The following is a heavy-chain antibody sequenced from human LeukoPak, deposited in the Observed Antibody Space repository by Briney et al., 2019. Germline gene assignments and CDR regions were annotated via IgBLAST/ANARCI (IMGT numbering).Heavy chain of an antibody. CDR3: ARGLLDSY. V-gene: IGHV4-34*01. CDR2: INHSGNT. J-gene: IGHJ4*02. Sequence: SETLSLTCAVYGGSFSGYYWTWIHQPPGKGLEWIGEINHSGNTNYNPSLKSRVTISVDTSKNQFSLNLSSVTAADTAVYYCARGLLDSYWGQGTLVTVSS. D-gene: IGHD3-16*01. CDR1: GGSFSGYY.